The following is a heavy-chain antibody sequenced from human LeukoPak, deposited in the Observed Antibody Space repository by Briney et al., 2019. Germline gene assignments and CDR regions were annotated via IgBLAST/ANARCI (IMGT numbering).Heavy chain of an antibody. D-gene: IGHD6-6*01. J-gene: IGHJ1*01. Sequence: SETLSLTCTVSGGSISTYYWNWIRQPPGKGLEWIGYIYHSGSTNYNPSLQSRVTISVDTSKNQFSQNLNSVTAADTAVYYCARGGAARLHFQNWGQGTLVTVSS. CDR2: IYHSGST. V-gene: IGHV4-59*01. CDR1: GGSISTYY. CDR3: ARGGAARLHFQN.